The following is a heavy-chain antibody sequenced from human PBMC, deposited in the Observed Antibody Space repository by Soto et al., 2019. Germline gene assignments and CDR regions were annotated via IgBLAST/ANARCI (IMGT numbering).Heavy chain of an antibody. CDR2: ISDSGST. CDR3: ARVGPIADFDH. CDR1: GGSMSSYF. Sequence: PSETLSLTCTVSGGSMSSYFWSWIRQPPGRGLEWIGYISDSGSTNYKTSIKSRVTISVDTSKNQFSLKVTSVTAADTAVYYCARVGPIADFDHWGQGTLVTVSS. V-gene: IGHV4-59*12. J-gene: IGHJ4*02. D-gene: IGHD1-26*01.